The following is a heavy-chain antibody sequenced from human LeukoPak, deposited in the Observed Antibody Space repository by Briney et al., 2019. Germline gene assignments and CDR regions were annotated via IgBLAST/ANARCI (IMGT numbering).Heavy chain of an antibody. Sequence: PGGSLRLSCAASGFTFSSYAMHWVRQAPGKGLEWVAVISYDGSNKYYADSVKGRFTISRDNSKNTLYLQVNSLRAEDTAVYYCAKEGVTTFNYWGQGTLVTVSS. CDR1: GFTFSSYA. D-gene: IGHD4-17*01. V-gene: IGHV3-30*04. CDR3: AKEGVTTFNY. CDR2: ISYDGSNK. J-gene: IGHJ4*02.